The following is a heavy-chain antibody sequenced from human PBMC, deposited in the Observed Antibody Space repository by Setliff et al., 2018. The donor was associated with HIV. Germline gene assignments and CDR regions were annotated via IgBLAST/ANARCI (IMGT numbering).Heavy chain of an antibody. V-gene: IGHV3-48*01. Sequence: PGGSLRLSCAASGFTFSSYSMNWVRQAPGKGLEWVAYISRSSSPKYYADSVKGRFTISRDNAKNSLYLQLNSLRAEDTAVYYCARDQSQSIVARQDGVYYYYYMDVWGKGTTVTVSS. J-gene: IGHJ6*03. CDR1: GFTFSSYS. CDR2: ISRSSSPK. D-gene: IGHD6-6*01. CDR3: ARDQSQSIVARQDGVYYYYYMDV.